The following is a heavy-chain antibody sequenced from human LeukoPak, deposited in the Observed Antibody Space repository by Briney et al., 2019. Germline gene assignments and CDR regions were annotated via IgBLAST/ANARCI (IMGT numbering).Heavy chain of an antibody. V-gene: IGHV3-7*01. CDR2: IKPDGSEK. J-gene: IGHJ4*02. CDR1: GFTFSSYW. CDR3: ARSLTGVTSY. Sequence: GGSLRLSCAASGFTFSSYWMTWVRQAPGKGLEWVANIKPDGSEKSYVDSVRGRFTISRDNAKNSLYLQMNSLRAEDTAVYYCARSLTGVTSYWGQGTLVTVSS. D-gene: IGHD7-27*01.